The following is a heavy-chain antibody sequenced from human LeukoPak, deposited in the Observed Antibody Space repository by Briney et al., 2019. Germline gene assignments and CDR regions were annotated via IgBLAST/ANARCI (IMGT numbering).Heavy chain of an antibody. CDR1: GGSFSGYY. J-gene: IGHJ4*02. D-gene: IGHD6-13*01. V-gene: IGHV4-34*01. CDR2: INHSGST. Sequence: KASETLSITCAVYGGSFSGYYWSWIRQPPGKGLEWIGEINHSGSTNYNPSLKSRVTISVDTSKNQFSLKLSSVTAADTAVYYCARRGGSSWYYFDYWGQGTLVTVSS. CDR3: ARRGGSSWYYFDY.